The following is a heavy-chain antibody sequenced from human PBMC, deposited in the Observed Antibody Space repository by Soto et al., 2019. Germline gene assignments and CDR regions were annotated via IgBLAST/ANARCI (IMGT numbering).Heavy chain of an antibody. V-gene: IGHV3-48*03. J-gene: IGHJ4*02. CDR3: ASGVGNFDY. CDR1: GFTFSSYE. CDR2: ISSSGSTI. Sequence: GGSLRLSCAASGFTFSSYEMNWVRQAPGKGLEWVSYISSSGSTIYYADSVKGRFTISRDNAKNSLYLQMSSLRAEDTAVYYCASGVGNFDYWGQGTLVTVSS.